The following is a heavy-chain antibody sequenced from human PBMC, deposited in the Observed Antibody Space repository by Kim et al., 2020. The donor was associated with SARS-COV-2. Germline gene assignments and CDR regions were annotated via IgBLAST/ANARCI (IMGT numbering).Heavy chain of an antibody. CDR3: ARPDLYSYGYDY. J-gene: IGHJ4*02. Sequence: RYGPAFQGQVTTSADKSSSTAYLQWSSLKASDTAMYYCARPDLYSYGYDYWGQGTLVTVSS. D-gene: IGHD5-18*01. V-gene: IGHV5-51*01.